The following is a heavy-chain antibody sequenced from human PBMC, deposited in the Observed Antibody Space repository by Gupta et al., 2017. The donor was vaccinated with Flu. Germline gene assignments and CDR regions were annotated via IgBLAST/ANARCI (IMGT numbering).Heavy chain of an antibody. J-gene: IGHJ4*02. CDR1: GGSISSSNW. CDR3: ASFEVDLL. V-gene: IGHV4-4*02. D-gene: IGHD3-9*01. CDR2: IYHSGST. Sequence: QVQLQESGPGLVKPSGTLSLTCAVSGGSISSSNWWSWVRQTPGKGLEWIGEIYHSGSTYYNPSLKSRVTISVEKSKNQLSLKLRAVTAADTAVDYCASFEVDLLWGQGTLVTVSS.